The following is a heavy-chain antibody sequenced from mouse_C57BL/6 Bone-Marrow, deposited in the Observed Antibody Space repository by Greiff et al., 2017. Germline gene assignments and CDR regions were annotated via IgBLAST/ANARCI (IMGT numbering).Heavy chain of an antibody. Sequence: VQLKQSGAELVRPGASVKLSCTASGFNIKDDYMHWVKQRPEQGLEWIGWIDPENGDTEYASKFQGKATITADTSSHTAYLQLSSLTSEDTAVYYCTLPGMDYWGQGTSVTVSS. J-gene: IGHJ4*01. CDR2: IDPENGDT. CDR3: TLPGMDY. V-gene: IGHV14-4*01. CDR1: GFNIKDDY.